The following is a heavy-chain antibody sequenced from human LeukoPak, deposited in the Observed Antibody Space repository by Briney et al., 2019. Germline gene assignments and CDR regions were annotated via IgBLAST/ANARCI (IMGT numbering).Heavy chain of an antibody. D-gene: IGHD3-22*01. CDR2: ISSSGSTI. J-gene: IGHJ4*02. V-gene: IGHV3-48*03. Sequence: GGSLRLSCAASGFTFSNYAMSWVRQAPGKGLEWVSYISSSGSTIYYADSVKGRFTISRDNAKNSLYLQMNSLRAEDTAVYYCAREDSSGQFDYWGQGTLVTVSS. CDR3: AREDSSGQFDY. CDR1: GFTFSNYA.